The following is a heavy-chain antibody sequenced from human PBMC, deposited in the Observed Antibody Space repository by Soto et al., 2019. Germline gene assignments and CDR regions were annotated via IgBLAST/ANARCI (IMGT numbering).Heavy chain of an antibody. D-gene: IGHD3-3*01. V-gene: IGHV3-48*01. CDR1: GFRFSESS. CDR3: AVWGGFLDFFGAFDY. Sequence: EVQLVESGGGLVQPGGSLRLSCAASGFRFSESSMNWVRQAPGKGPEWLSYISSTSTTISYADSVKGRFTISRDNAKNSLFLQMNSLRADDTAVYYCAVWGGFLDFFGAFDYWGQGALVTVSS. J-gene: IGHJ4*02. CDR2: ISSTSTTI.